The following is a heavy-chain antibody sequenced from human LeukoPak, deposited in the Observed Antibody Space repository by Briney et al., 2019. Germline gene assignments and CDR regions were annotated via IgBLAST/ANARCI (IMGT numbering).Heavy chain of an antibody. J-gene: IGHJ2*01. Sequence: GGSQRLSCAASGYTFYNCAVTWVRQAPGKGLEWVSGISHDGASTHYADSVKGRFTISRDNSKNTVFLQMDSLRAEDTAVYFCAKYGSGQLWLLGWYFDFWGRGTLVSVSS. CDR1: GYTFYNCA. D-gene: IGHD3-16*01. CDR2: ISHDGAST. V-gene: IGHV3-23*01. CDR3: AKYGSGQLWLLGWYFDF.